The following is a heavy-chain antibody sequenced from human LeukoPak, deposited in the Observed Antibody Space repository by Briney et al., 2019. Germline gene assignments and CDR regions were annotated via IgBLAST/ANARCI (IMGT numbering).Heavy chain of an antibody. V-gene: IGHV3-15*01. J-gene: IGHJ4*02. Sequence: GGSLRLSCAASGFTFSSYEMNWVSQAPGKGLEWVGRIKSKTDGGTTDYAAPVKGRFTISRDDSKNTLYLQMNSLKTEDTAVYYCTTVRLHTGTLDYWGQGTLVTVSS. D-gene: IGHD2-8*02. CDR2: IKSKTDGGTT. CDR1: GFTFSSYE. CDR3: TTVRLHTGTLDY.